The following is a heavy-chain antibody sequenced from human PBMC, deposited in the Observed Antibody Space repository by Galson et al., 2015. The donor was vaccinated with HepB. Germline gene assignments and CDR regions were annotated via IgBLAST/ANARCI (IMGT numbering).Heavy chain of an antibody. CDR2: IYSGGST. Sequence: LRLSCAASGFTVSSNYMSWVRQAPGKGLEWVSVIYSGGSTYYADSVKGRFTISRDNSKNTLYLQMNSLRAEDTAVYYCARGNYDYVWGSQKTYYFDYWGQGTLVTVSS. V-gene: IGHV3-53*01. CDR3: ARGNYDYVWGSQKTYYFDY. CDR1: GFTVSSNY. D-gene: IGHD3-16*01. J-gene: IGHJ4*02.